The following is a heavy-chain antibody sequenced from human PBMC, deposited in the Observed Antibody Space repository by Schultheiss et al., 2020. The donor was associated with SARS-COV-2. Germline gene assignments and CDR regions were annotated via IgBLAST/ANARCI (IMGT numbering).Heavy chain of an antibody. V-gene: IGHV3-23*01. J-gene: IGHJ3*02. CDR1: GFTFSSHA. Sequence: GGSLRLSCAASGFTFSSHAMGWVRQVPGKGLEWVSIISASGYTTHYADSVRGRFTISRDNAKNSLYLQMNSLRAEDTAVYYCAKALVGATRGDAFDIWGQGTMVTVSS. CDR2: ISASGYTT. CDR3: AKALVGATRGDAFDI. D-gene: IGHD1-26*01.